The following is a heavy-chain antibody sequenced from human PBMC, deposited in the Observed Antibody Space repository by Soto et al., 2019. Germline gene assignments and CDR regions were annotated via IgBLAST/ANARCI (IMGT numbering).Heavy chain of an antibody. CDR2: IKQDGSEK. CDR3: AARADYDSSGYYYPFGDYFDY. Sequence: GGSLRLSCAASGFTFSSYWMSWVRQAPGKGLEWVANIKQDGSEKYYVDSVKGRFTISRDNAKNSLYLQMNSLRAEDTAVYYCAARADYDSSGYYYPFGDYFDYWGQGTLVTVSS. D-gene: IGHD3-22*01. J-gene: IGHJ4*02. V-gene: IGHV3-7*05. CDR1: GFTFSSYW.